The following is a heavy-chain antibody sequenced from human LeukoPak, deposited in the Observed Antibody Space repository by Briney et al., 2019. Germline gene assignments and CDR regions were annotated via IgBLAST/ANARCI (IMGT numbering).Heavy chain of an antibody. V-gene: IGHV4-59*01. D-gene: IGHD2-15*01. CDR2: VYYSGST. J-gene: IGHJ5*02. CDR1: GGSISSYY. CDR3: ARGEYCSGGSCGNWFDP. Sequence: PSETLSLTCTVSGGSISSYYWSWIRQPPGKGLEWIGYVYYSGSTNYNPSLKSRVTISVDTSKNQFSLKLSSVTAADTAVYYCARGEYCSGGSCGNWFDPWGQGTLVTVSS.